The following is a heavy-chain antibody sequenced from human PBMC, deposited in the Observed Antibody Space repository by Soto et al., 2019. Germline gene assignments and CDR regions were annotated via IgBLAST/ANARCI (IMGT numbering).Heavy chain of an antibody. CDR1: GGSFSGYY. D-gene: IGHD5-12*01. Sequence: SETLSLTCAVYGGSFSGYYWSWIRQPPGKGLEWIGEINHSGSTNYNPSLKSRVTISVDTSKNQFSLKLSSVTAADTAVYYCARVLQGYSGYVDANNWFDPWGQGTLVTVSS. J-gene: IGHJ5*02. V-gene: IGHV4-34*01. CDR3: ARVLQGYSGYVDANNWFDP. CDR2: INHSGST.